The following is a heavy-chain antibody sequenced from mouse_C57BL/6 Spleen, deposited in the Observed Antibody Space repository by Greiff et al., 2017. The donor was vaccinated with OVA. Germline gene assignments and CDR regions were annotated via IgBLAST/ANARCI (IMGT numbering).Heavy chain of an antibody. Sequence: EVKLVESGEGLVKPGGSLKLSCAASGFTFSSYAMSWVRQTPEKRLEWVAYISSGGDYIYYADTVKGRFTISRDNARNTLYLQMSSLKSEDTAMYYCTRERGDSSGYDAMDYWGQGTSVTVSS. J-gene: IGHJ4*01. V-gene: IGHV5-9-1*02. CDR3: TRERGDSSGYDAMDY. D-gene: IGHD3-2*02. CDR1: GFTFSSYA. CDR2: ISSGGDYI.